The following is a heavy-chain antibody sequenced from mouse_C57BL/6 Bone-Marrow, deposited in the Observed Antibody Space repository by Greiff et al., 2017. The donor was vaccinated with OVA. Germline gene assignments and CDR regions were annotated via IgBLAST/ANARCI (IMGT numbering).Heavy chain of an antibody. V-gene: IGHV1-82*01. D-gene: IGHD2-3*01. CDR3: ARHEDGYYASYFDY. CDR1: GYAFTSSW. Sequence: VQLQQSGPELVKPGASVKLSCKASGYAFTSSWMNWVKQRPGQGLEWIGRIYPGDGDTNYNGKFKGKATLTADKSSSTAYMQLSSLTSEDSAVYFCARHEDGYYASYFDYWGQGTTLTVSS. CDR2: IYPGDGDT. J-gene: IGHJ2*01.